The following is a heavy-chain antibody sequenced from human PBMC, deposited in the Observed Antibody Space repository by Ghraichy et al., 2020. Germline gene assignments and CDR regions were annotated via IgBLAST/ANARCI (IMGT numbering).Heavy chain of an antibody. CDR2: INSDGSNT. CDR3: ARKGYSAGFDY. V-gene: IGHV3-74*01. D-gene: IGHD5-18*01. CDR1: GFTFSNYW. Sequence: GESLRLSCAASGFTFSNYWMHWVRQAPGKGLVWVSHINSDGSNTDYAASLKGRFTISRDNAKNTLYLQMNSLTAEETAVYYCARKGYSAGFDYWGQGTLVTVSS. J-gene: IGHJ4*02.